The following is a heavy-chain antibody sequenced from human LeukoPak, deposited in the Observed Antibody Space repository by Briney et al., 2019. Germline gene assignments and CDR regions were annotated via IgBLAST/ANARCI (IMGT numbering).Heavy chain of an antibody. CDR3: ARYYGSGSYYTDY. CDR1: GFTVSNNY. D-gene: IGHD3-10*01. V-gene: IGHV3-66*01. Sequence: GGSLRLSWAVAGFTVSNNYITWVRQAPGKGLEWVAAISSGGNTYYADSVKARFTISRDNSKNTVYLQMISLRAEDTAVYYCARYYGSGSYYTDYWGQGTLVTVSS. J-gene: IGHJ4*02. CDR2: ISSGGNT.